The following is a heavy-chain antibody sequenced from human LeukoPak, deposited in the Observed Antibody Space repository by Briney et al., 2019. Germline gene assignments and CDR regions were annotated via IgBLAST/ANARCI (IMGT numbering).Heavy chain of an antibody. Sequence: LSGRSLRLSCAASGFTFDDYAMHWVRHAPGKGLEWVSGISWNSGSIGYADSVKGRFTISRDNAKNSLYLQMNSQRAEDTALYYCAKAGTLGYCSSTSCPFDPWGQGTLVTVSS. J-gene: IGHJ5*02. CDR3: AKAGTLGYCSSTSCPFDP. D-gene: IGHD2-2*01. V-gene: IGHV3-9*01. CDR1: GFTFDDYA. CDR2: ISWNSGSI.